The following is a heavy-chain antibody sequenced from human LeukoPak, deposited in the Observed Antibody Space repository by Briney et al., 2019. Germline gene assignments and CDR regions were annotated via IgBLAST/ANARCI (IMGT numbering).Heavy chain of an antibody. CDR1: GFTFSSNY. Sequence: GGSLRLSCAASGFTFSSNYMSWVRQAPGKGLEWVSVIYSGGSTYYADSVKGRFTISRDNSKNTLYLQMNSLRAEDTAVYYCARKLNYYDSSGYYGHFDYWGQGTLVTVSS. CDR2: IYSGGST. V-gene: IGHV3-53*01. J-gene: IGHJ4*02. CDR3: ARKLNYYDSSGYYGHFDY. D-gene: IGHD3-22*01.